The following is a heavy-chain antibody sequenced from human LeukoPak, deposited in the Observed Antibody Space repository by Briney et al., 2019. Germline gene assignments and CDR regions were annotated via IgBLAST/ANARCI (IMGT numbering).Heavy chain of an antibody. Sequence: SVKVSCKFSGGTFSSYAISWVRQAPGQGLEWMGRIIPILGIANYAQKFQGRVTITADKSTSTAYMELSSLRSEDTAVYYCASRSLYGSAPWGYGMDVWGQGTTVTVSS. CDR2: IIPILGIA. V-gene: IGHV1-69*04. J-gene: IGHJ6*02. CDR3: ASRSLYGSAPWGYGMDV. D-gene: IGHD3-10*01. CDR1: GGTFSSYA.